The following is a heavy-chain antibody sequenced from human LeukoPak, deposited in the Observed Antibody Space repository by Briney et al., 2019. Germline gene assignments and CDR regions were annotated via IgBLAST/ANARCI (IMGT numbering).Heavy chain of an antibody. D-gene: IGHD3-10*01. Sequence: GGSLRLSCAASGFSFHYYAMHWVRQAPVKGLEWVAVISYDGTNEYYADSVKGRLTISRDNSKNTLYMQMNSLRPEDTAVYYCARPIDNGSGSYYFPYWGQGTLVTVSS. CDR2: ISYDGTNE. CDR3: ARPIDNGSGSYYFPY. CDR1: GFSFHYYA. V-gene: IGHV3-30-3*01. J-gene: IGHJ4*02.